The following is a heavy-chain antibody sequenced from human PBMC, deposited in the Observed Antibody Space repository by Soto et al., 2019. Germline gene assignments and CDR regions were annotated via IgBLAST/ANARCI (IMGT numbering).Heavy chain of an antibody. V-gene: IGHV4-34*01. Sequence: QVQLQHWGAGLLKPSETLSLTCAVYGGSFSGYYWSWIRQPPGKGLEWIGEINHSGSTNYNPSLKSQVTKSVDTSKNQFSLKLSSVTAADTSVYYCAGTSYCSGGSCYSASERFDPWGQGTLVTVSS. D-gene: IGHD2-15*01. CDR1: GGSFSGYY. J-gene: IGHJ5*02. CDR2: INHSGST. CDR3: AGTSYCSGGSCYSASERFDP.